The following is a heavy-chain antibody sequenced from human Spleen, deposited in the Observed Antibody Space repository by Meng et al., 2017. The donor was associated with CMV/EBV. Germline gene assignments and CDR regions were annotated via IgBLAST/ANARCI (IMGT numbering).Heavy chain of an antibody. CDR1: GFIFSNYG. J-gene: IGHJ3*01. V-gene: IGHV3-30*02. CDR3: AKDYVIVGNDGFDV. Sequence: GGSLRLSCGASGFIFSNYGMHWVRQAPGRGLEWVAFIRFDATDKYYADSVKGPFTISRDNSKRTLYLQMNSLRAEDTAVYYCAKDYVIVGNDGFDVWGQGTLVTVSS. CDR2: IRFDATDK. D-gene: IGHD3-22*01.